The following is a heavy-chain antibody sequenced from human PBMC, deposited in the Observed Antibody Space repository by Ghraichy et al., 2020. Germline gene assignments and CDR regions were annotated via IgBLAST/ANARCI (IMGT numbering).Heavy chain of an antibody. D-gene: IGHD4-17*01. Sequence: SVKVSCKASGGTFSSYAISWVRQAPGQGLEWMGGIIPIFGTANYAQKFQGRVTITADESTSTAYMELSSLRSEDTAVYYCARDTDYGDMDEYFQHWGQGTLVTVSS. CDR3: ARDTDYGDMDEYFQH. J-gene: IGHJ1*01. CDR1: GGTFSSYA. CDR2: IIPIFGTA. V-gene: IGHV1-69*13.